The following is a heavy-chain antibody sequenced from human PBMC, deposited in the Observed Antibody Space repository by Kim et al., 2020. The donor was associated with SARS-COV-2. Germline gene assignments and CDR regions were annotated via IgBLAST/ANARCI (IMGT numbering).Heavy chain of an antibody. CDR1: GYSFFSNYW. D-gene: IGHD6-19*01. CDR2: IYPRDSDT. Sequence: GESLKISCQGSGYSFFSNYWIGWVHQMPGKGLEWMGIIYPRDSDTRYGPSFEGQVTISADTSIRTVYLQWSRLKVSDTGIYYCASADWQWVDPYFFDYWG. CDR3: ASADWQWVDPYFFDY. V-gene: IGHV5-51*07. J-gene: IGHJ4*01.